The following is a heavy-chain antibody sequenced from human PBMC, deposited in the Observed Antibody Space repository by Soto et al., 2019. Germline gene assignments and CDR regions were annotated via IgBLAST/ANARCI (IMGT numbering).Heavy chain of an antibody. CDR3: VKDGAEPKRNITIFGVVITAFDY. V-gene: IGHV3-64D*08. D-gene: IGHD3-3*01. J-gene: IGHJ4*02. Sequence: GGSLRLSCSASGFTFSSYAMHWVRQAPGKGLEYVSAISSNGGSTYYADSVKGRFTISRDNSKNTLYLQMSSLRAEDTAVYYCVKDGAEPKRNITIFGVVITAFDYWGQGTLVTVSS. CDR1: GFTFSSYA. CDR2: ISSNGGST.